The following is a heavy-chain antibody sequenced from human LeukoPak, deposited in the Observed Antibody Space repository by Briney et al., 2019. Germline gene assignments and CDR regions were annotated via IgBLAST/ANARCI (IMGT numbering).Heavy chain of an antibody. CDR2: IYYSGST. Sequence: SQTLSLTCTVSGGSISSGDYYWSWIRQPPGKGLEWIGSIYYSGSTYYNPPLKSRVTISVDTSKNQFSLKLSSVTAADTAVYYCAPQRGPDAFDIWGQGKMITVSS. J-gene: IGHJ3*02. CDR3: APQRGPDAFDI. CDR1: GGSISSGDYY. V-gene: IGHV4-39*07.